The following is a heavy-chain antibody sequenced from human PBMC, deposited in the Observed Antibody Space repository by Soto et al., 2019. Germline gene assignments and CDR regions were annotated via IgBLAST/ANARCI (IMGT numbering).Heavy chain of an antibody. D-gene: IGHD6-6*01. CDR2: INPSGGST. CDR3: ARVKGRGSSPGELDY. CDR1: GYTFTSYY. J-gene: IGHJ4*02. V-gene: IGHV1-46*01. Sequence: QVQLVQSGAEVKKPGASVKVSCKASGYTFTSYYMHWVRQAPGQGLEWMGIINPSGGSTSYAQKFQGRVTMNRDTSKSTVYMELSSLRSEDTAVYYCARVKGRGSSPGELDYWGQGTLVTVSS.